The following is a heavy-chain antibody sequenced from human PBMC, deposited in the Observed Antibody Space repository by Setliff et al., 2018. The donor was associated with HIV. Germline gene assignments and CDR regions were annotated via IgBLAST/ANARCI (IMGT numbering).Heavy chain of an antibody. V-gene: IGHV3-21*04. D-gene: IGHD3-22*01. CDR3: ARARRDSYDRGRRNHYYIDV. Sequence: GSLRLSCAASGFTFSTYCMNWVRQAPGKGLEWVSSISYGSTWVYYSDSVKGRFTISRDDAKNSLYLEMNSLRVEDTAVYYCARARRDSYDRGRRNHYYIDVWGKGTTVTVSS. CDR1: GFTFSTYC. J-gene: IGHJ6*03. CDR2: ISYGSTWV.